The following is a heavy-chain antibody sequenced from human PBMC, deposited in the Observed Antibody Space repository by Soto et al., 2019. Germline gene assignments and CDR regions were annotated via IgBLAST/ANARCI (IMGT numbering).Heavy chain of an antibody. Sequence: EVRLVESGGGVIQPGGSLRLSCAASGFTVSSNYMSWVRQAPGKGLEWVSLIYSGGATYYADSVKGRFTISRDNSKNTLYLQMNSLRAEDTAVYYCARGLGNGDYGDPGDYWGQGTLVTVSS. J-gene: IGHJ4*02. CDR2: IYSGGAT. CDR3: ARGLGNGDYGDPGDY. V-gene: IGHV3-53*01. CDR1: GFTVSSNY. D-gene: IGHD4-17*01.